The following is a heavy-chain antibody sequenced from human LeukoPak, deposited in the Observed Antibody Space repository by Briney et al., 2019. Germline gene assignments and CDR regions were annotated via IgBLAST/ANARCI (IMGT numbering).Heavy chain of an antibody. D-gene: IGHD6-19*01. CDR1: GGSISSYY. Sequence: SETLSLTCTVSGGSISSYYWSWIRQPAGKGLEWIGRIYTSGSTNYNPSLKSRATMSVDTSKNQFSLKLSSVTAADTAVYYCARAPGYSSGWYPEAWFDPWGQGTLVTVSS. J-gene: IGHJ5*02. CDR3: ARAPGYSSGWYPEAWFDP. V-gene: IGHV4-4*07. CDR2: IYTSGST.